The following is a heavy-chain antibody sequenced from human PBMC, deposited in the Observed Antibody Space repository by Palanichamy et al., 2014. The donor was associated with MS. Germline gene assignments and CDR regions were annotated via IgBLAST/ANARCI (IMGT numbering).Heavy chain of an antibody. J-gene: IGHJ4*02. V-gene: IGHV3-7*03. Sequence: EVQLVESGGGLVQPGGSLRLSCAVSGFSSKNFWMSWVRQAPGKGLEWVANINPDGSEKYYVDSVKGRFTFSRDNGKNSLYLEMNSLRAEDTAVYYCATRRANSIFDSWGQGTLVTVSS. CDR1: GFSSKNFW. CDR2: INPDGSEK. D-gene: IGHD4-23*01. CDR3: ATRRANSIFDS.